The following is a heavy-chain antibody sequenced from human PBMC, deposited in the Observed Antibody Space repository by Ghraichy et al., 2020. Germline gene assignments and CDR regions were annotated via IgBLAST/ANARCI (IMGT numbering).Heavy chain of an antibody. CDR3: APDCSSTSCHGDY. J-gene: IGHJ4*02. CDR2: IIPIFGTA. Sequence: SGKVSCKASGGTFSSYAISWVRQVPGPGLEWMGGIIPIFGTANYAQKFQGRVTITADESTSTAYMELSSLRSEDTAVYYCAPDCSSTSCHGDYWGQGTLVTVSS. D-gene: IGHD2-2*01. CDR1: GGTFSSYA. V-gene: IGHV1-69*13.